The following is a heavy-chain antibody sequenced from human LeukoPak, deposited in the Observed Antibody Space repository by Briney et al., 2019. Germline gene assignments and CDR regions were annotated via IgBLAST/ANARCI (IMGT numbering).Heavy chain of an antibody. D-gene: IGHD3-9*01. CDR1: GFTFSSYS. CDR2: ISSSSSYI. Sequence: GGSLRLSCAASGFTFSSYSMNWVRQAPGKGLELVSSISSSSSYIYYADSVKGRFTISRDNAKNSLYLQMNSLRAEDTAVYYCARDSFLLRYFDWSPMDVWGKGTTVTVSS. CDR3: ARDSFLLRYFDWSPMDV. V-gene: IGHV3-21*01. J-gene: IGHJ6*03.